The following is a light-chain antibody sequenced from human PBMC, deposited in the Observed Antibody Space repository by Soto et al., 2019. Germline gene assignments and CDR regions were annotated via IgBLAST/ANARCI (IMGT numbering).Light chain of an antibody. CDR1: SSNIGAGYD. J-gene: IGLJ1*01. CDR2: GNS. CDR3: QSYDSSLSGYL. V-gene: IGLV1-40*01. Sequence: QSVLTQPPSVSGAPGQRVTISCTGSSSNIGAGYDVHWYQQLPGTAPKLLIYGNSNRPSGVPDRFSGSKSGTSASLAIIGLQAEDEADYYCQSYDSSLSGYLFGTGTKLTVL.